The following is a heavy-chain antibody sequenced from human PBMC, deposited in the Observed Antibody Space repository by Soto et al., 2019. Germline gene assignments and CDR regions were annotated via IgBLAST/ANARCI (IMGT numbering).Heavy chain of an antibody. CDR2: VYWNDDK. Sequence: SGPALVNPTQTLTLTCTFSGFSLSSSGMSVGWFRQAPGKAPEWLSLVYWNDDKRYSPSLKSRLTISKDTSTNQVVLTMTNMDSVDTGTYYCXHMYYYDGSGYYPTSDYWGQGTLVTVSS. CDR1: GFSLSSSGMS. V-gene: IGHV2-5*01. D-gene: IGHD3-22*01. J-gene: IGHJ4*02. CDR3: XHMYYYDGSGYYPTSDY.